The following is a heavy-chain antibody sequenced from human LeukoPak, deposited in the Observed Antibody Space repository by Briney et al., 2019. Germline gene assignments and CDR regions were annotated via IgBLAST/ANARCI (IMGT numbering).Heavy chain of an antibody. J-gene: IGHJ4*02. Sequence: HPGGSLRLSCAASGFTFSSYAMSWVRQAPGKGLEWVPAISGSGGSTYYADSVKGRFTISRDNSKNTLYLQMNSLRAEDTAVYYCAITNKLRFLEWLFVYWGQGTLVTVSS. V-gene: IGHV3-23*01. CDR1: GFTFSSYA. CDR3: AITNKLRFLEWLFVY. CDR2: ISGSGGST. D-gene: IGHD3-3*01.